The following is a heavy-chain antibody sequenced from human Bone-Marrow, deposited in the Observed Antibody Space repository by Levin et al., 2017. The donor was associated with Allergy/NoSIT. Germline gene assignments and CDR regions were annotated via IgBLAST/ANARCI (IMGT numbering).Heavy chain of an antibody. Sequence: GGSLRLSCEGSGFIFDDYAMHWVRQAPGKGLEWVAGITWNSVNIGYGDSAKGRFTVFRDNAKNSLYLQMNSLRPDDTAMYYCAKDSLGGYQRGYFDNWGQGTLVTVSS. CDR3: AKDSLGGYQRGYFDN. CDR1: GFIFDDYA. CDR2: ITWNSVNI. J-gene: IGHJ4*01. V-gene: IGHV3-9*01. D-gene: IGHD5-12*01.